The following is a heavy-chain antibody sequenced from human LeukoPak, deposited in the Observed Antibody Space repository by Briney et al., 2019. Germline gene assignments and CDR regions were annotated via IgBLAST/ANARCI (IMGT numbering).Heavy chain of an antibody. V-gene: IGHV1-2*02. Sequence: ASVKVSCKASGYTFTGYYMHWVRQAPGQGLEWMGWINPNSGGTNYAQEFQGRVTMTRDTSISTAYMELSRLRSDDTAVYYCARDLRSWYSNDAFDIWGQGTMVTVSS. J-gene: IGHJ3*02. CDR3: ARDLRSWYSNDAFDI. CDR1: GYTFTGYY. D-gene: IGHD6-13*01. CDR2: INPNSGGT.